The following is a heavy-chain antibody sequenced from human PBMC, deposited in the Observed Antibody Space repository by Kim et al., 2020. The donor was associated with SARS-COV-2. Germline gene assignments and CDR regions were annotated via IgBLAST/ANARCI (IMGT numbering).Heavy chain of an antibody. CDR3: ARGGLWRLYDVDY. V-gene: IGHV3-30*01. D-gene: IGHD2-21*02. Sequence: ADSGKGRFTISRDNSKNTRDLQMNSLGAEDTAGNYCARGGLWRLYDVDYWGQGTLVTVSS. J-gene: IGHJ4*02.